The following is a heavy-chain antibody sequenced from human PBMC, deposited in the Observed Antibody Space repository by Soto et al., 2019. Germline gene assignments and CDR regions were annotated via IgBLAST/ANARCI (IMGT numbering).Heavy chain of an antibody. CDR1: GFTFSSYG. CDR2: ISYDGSNK. J-gene: IGHJ6*02. Sequence: GGSLRLSCAASGFTFSSYGMHWVRQAPGKGLEWVAVISYDGSNKYYADSVKGRFTISRDNSKNTLYLQMNSLRAEDTAVYYCAKDRAQLARIYYYYYYGMDVWGQGTTVTVSS. V-gene: IGHV3-30*18. CDR3: AKDRAQLARIYYYYYYGMDV. D-gene: IGHD6-13*01.